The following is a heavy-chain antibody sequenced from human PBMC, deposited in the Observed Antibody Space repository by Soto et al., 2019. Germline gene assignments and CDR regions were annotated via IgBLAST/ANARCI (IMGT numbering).Heavy chain of an antibody. CDR2: ISYDGSNK. Sequence: QVQLVESGGGVVQPGRSLRLSCAASGFTFSSYGMHWVRQAPGKGLEWVAVISYDGSNKYYADSVKGRFTISRDNSKNTLYLQMNSLRAEDTAVYYCAKDRDRYCGGGSCYSIFDYWGQGTLVTVSS. CDR1: GFTFSSYG. CDR3: AKDRDRYCGGGSCYSIFDY. D-gene: IGHD2-15*01. V-gene: IGHV3-30*18. J-gene: IGHJ4*02.